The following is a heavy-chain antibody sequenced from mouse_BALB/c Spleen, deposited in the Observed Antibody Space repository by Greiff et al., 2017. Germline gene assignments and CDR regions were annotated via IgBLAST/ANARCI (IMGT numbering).Heavy chain of an antibody. CDR2: ISSGGGNT. CDR3: AREDYYGSSYGAMDY. V-gene: IGHV5-9*03. J-gene: IGHJ4*01. D-gene: IGHD1-1*01. CDR1: GFTFSDYY. Sequence: EVKLMESGGGLVKPGGSLKLSCAASGFTFSDYYMYWVRQTPEKRLEWVATISSGGGNTYYPDSVKGRFTISRDNAKNNLYLQMSSLRSEDTALYYCAREDYYGSSYGAMDYWGQGTSVTVSS.